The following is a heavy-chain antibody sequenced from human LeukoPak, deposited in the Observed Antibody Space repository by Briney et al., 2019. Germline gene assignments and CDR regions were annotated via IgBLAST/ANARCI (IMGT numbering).Heavy chain of an antibody. Sequence: PGGSLRLSCAASGFTFSSYGMHWVRQAPGKGLEWVAFIRYDGSNKYYADSVKGRFTISRDNSKNTLYLQMNSLRAEDTAVYYCAKERGPYCSSTSCQLNWFDPWGQGTLVTVSS. CDR1: GFTFSSYG. J-gene: IGHJ5*02. CDR3: AKERGPYCSSTSCQLNWFDP. CDR2: IRYDGSNK. D-gene: IGHD2-2*01. V-gene: IGHV3-30*02.